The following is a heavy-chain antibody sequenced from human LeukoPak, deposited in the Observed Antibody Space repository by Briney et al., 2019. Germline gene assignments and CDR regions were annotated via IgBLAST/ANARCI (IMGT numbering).Heavy chain of an antibody. D-gene: IGHD3-10*01. CDR3: ARDTGQYAPGTPGFTRFDP. J-gene: IGHJ5*02. Sequence: SETLSLTCTVSGGSISSTNYYWGWIRQPPGKGLEWIGSIYNSGSTYYNPSLKSRVIVSLDTSKNQFSLRLTSVTAADTAVYYCARDTGQYAPGTPGFTRFDPWGQGTRVTVSS. V-gene: IGHV4-39*07. CDR2: IYNSGST. CDR1: GGSISSTNYY.